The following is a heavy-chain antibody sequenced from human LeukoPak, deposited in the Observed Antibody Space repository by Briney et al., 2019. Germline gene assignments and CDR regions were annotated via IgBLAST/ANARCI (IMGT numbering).Heavy chain of an antibody. CDR3: ARDNRGYPYYFDY. CDR2: IWYDGSNK. D-gene: IGHD5-18*01. V-gene: IGHV3-33*01. J-gene: IGHJ4*02. CDR1: GFTFSSYA. Sequence: PGGSLRLSCAASGFTFSSYAMHWVRQAPGKGLEWVAVIWYDGSNKYYPDSVKGRFTISRDNSKNTLYLQMNSLRAEDTAVYYCARDNRGYPYYFDYWGQGTLVTVSS.